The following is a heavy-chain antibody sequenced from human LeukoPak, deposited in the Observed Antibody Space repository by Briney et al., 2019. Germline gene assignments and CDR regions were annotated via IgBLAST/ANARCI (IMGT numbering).Heavy chain of an antibody. J-gene: IGHJ4*02. D-gene: IGHD3-10*01. CDR1: GDTISPFS. V-gene: IGHV1-69*13. CDR2: ITPIFDTT. Sequence: GASVTVSCKASGDTISPFSFSWVRQAPGQGLEWMGGITPIFDTTKYAQKFQGRVTITADESTTSVYMELSGLTSEDTAVYYCARDVSKIRGVKAFDYWGQGTQVTVSS. CDR3: ARDVSKIRGVKAFDY.